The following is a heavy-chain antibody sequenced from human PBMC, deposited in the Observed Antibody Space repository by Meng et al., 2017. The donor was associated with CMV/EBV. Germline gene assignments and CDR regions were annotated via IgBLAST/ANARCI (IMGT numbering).Heavy chain of an antibody. CDR2: IYYSGST. CDR1: GGSISSGDYY. V-gene: IGHV4-30-4*08. D-gene: IGHD3-3*01. Sequence: QVQLPKWGPGLVKPSQTLSLTCTVSGGSISSGDYYWSWIRQPPGKGLEWIGYIYYSGSTYYNPSLKSRVTISVDTSKNQFSLKLSSVTAADTAVYYCARDNRRGGVDYWGQGTLVTVSS. J-gene: IGHJ4*02. CDR3: ARDNRRGGVDY.